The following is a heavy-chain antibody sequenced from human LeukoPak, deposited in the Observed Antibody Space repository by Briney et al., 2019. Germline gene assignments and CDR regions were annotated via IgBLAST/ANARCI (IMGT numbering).Heavy chain of an antibody. CDR1: GGSISSGGYY. CDR2: IYYSGST. CDR3: ARDSGDYGSGKEGFDY. V-gene: IGHV4-31*03. Sequence: SQTLSLTCTVSGGSISSGGYYWSWIRQHPGKGLEWIGYIYYSGSTYYNPSLKSRVTISVDTSKNQFSLKLSSVTAADTAVYYCARDSGDYGSGKEGFDYWGQGTLVTVSS. J-gene: IGHJ4*02. D-gene: IGHD3-10*01.